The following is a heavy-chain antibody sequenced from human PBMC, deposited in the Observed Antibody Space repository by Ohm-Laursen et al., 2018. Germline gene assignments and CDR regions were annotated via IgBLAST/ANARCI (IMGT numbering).Heavy chain of an antibody. CDR3: AKRYQMLYILDAFDI. Sequence: SLRLSCAASGFTFSSYWMNWVRQAPGKGLEWVSSISSSSSYIYYADSVKGRFTISRDNAKNSLYLQMNSLRAEDTAVYYCAKRYQMLYILDAFDIWGQGTMVTVSS. V-gene: IGHV3-21*04. J-gene: IGHJ3*02. CDR2: ISSSSSYI. D-gene: IGHD2-2*02. CDR1: GFTFSSYW.